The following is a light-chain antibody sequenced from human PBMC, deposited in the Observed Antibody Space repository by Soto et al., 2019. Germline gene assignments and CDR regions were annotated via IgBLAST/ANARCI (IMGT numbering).Light chain of an antibody. CDR3: QPYGSSPGT. J-gene: IGKJ1*01. CDR1: QSVSSSY. CDR2: GAS. V-gene: IGKV3-20*01. Sequence: EIVLTQSPGTLSLSPGERATLSCRASQSVSSSYLAWYQQKPGQAPRLLISGASSRATGIPDRFSGGGSGTDFTLTISGLEPEDFAVYFCQPYGSSPGTFGQGTKVEIK.